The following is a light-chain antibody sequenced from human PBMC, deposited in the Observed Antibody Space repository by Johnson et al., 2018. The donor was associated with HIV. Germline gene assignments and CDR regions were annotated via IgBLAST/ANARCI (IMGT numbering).Light chain of an antibody. CDR2: ENI. Sequence: QSVLTQPPSVSAAPGQKVTISCSGSSSDMGNYAVSWYQQLPGTAPKLLIYENIMRPSGIPDRFSGSKSGTSATLGIAGLQTGDEADYYCGTWDSSLSANVFGTGTKVTVL. CDR1: SSDMGNYA. CDR3: GTWDSSLSANV. J-gene: IGLJ1*01. V-gene: IGLV1-51*02.